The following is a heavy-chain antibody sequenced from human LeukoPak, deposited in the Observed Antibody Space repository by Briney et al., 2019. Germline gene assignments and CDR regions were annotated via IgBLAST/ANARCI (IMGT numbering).Heavy chain of an antibody. D-gene: IGHD3-10*01. CDR2: ITSSGGST. J-gene: IGHJ4*02. V-gene: IGHV3-23*01. Sequence: PGGSLRLPCAASGFTLSTYAMSWVRQAPGKGLEWVSAITSSGGSTYYADSVKDRFTISRDKSKNTLYLQMNSLRAEDTAVYYCAKQGTGSYYKTHDYWGQGTLVTVSS. CDR3: AKQGTGSYYKTHDY. CDR1: GFTLSTYA.